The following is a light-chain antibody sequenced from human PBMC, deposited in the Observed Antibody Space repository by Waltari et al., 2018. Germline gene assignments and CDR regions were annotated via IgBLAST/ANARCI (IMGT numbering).Light chain of an antibody. J-gene: IGKJ2*01. CDR3: QQYNNWPRVT. V-gene: IGKV3-15*01. Sequence: EIVMTPSPATLSVSPGERAPLSCRASQSVSSNLAWYQQKPGQAPRLLIDRASTRATGIPARFSGSGSGTEFTLTISSLQSEDFAVYYCQQYNNWPRVTFGQGTKLEIK. CDR1: QSVSSN. CDR2: RAS.